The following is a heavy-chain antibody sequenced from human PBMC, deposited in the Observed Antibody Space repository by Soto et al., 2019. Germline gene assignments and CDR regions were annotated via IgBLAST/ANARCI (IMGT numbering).Heavy chain of an antibody. J-gene: IGHJ4*02. D-gene: IGHD6-6*01. V-gene: IGHV2-5*02. CDR2: IYWDDDK. CDR1: GFSLSTSGVG. CDR3: AHRISSAEVGFDY. Sequence: QITLKESGPRLVKPTQTLTLTCTFSGFSLSTSGVGVGWIRQPPGTALEWLAFIYWDDDKRYSQSLKSRHTITIDTPKTQVVLTMATLDPVDTATYYGAHRISSAEVGFDYLGQGPLVAVSS.